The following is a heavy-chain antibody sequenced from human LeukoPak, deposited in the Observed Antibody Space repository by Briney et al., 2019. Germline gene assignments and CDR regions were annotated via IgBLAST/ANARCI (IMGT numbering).Heavy chain of an antibody. D-gene: IGHD4-23*01. J-gene: IGHJ4*02. V-gene: IGHV4-59*01. CDR3: ARGPVRDFDY. CDR2: IYYSGST. Sequence: SETLSLTCTVSGGSISSYYWSWIRQPPGKGLEWIGYIYYSGSTHYNPSLKSRVTISVDTSRNQFSLNLSSVTTADTAVYHCARGPVRDFDYWGQGTLVTVSS. CDR1: GGSISSYY.